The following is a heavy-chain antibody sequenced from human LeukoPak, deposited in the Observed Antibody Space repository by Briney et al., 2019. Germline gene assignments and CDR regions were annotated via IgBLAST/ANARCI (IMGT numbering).Heavy chain of an antibody. CDR3: ARGGRGLWDYGSGIRRRFDY. V-gene: IGHV1-46*01. D-gene: IGHD3-10*01. Sequence: ASVKVSCKASGYTFTRYYMHWVRQAPGQGLEWMGIINPSGGSTSYAQKFQGRVTMTRDTSTSTVYMELSSLRSEDTAVYYCARGGRGLWDYGSGIRRRFDYWGQGTLVTVSS. CDR1: GYTFTRYY. CDR2: INPSGGST. J-gene: IGHJ4*02.